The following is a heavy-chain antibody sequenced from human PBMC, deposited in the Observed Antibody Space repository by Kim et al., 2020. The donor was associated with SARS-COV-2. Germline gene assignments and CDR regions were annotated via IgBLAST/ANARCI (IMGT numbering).Heavy chain of an antibody. V-gene: IGHV3-23*03. CDR1: GFTFSSYA. CDR3: AKVERGGGNSAAFDY. Sequence: GGSLRLSCAASGFTFSSYAMSWVRQAPGKGLEWVSVIYSGGSSTYYADSVKGRFTISRDNSKNTLYLQMNSLRAEDTAVYYCAKVERGGGNSAAFDYWGQGTLVTVSS. D-gene: IGHD2-21*02. CDR2: IYSGGSST. J-gene: IGHJ4*02.